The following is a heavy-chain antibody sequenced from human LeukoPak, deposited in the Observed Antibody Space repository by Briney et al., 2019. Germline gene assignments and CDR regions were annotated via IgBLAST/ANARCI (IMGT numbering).Heavy chain of an antibody. CDR1: GFTFSSYA. D-gene: IGHD3-22*01. CDR3: AKDLKTYYYDSSGPVFDY. CDR2: ISGSGGST. J-gene: IGHJ4*02. V-gene: IGHV3-23*01. Sequence: PGGSLRLSCAASGFTFSSYAMSWVRQAPGKGLEWVSAISGSGGSTYYADSVKGRFTISRDNSKNTLYLQMNSLRAEDTDVYYCAKDLKTYYYDSSGPVFDYWGQGTLVTVSS.